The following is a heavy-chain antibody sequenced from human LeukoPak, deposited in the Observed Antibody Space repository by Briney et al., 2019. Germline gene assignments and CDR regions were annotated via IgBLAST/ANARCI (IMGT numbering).Heavy chain of an antibody. J-gene: IGHJ4*02. CDR2: ISAYNGNT. Sequence: GASVKVSCKASGGTFRNYAISWVRQAPGQGLEWMGWISAYNGNTNYAQKLQGRVTMTTDTSTSTAYMELRSLRSDDTAVYYCARGELLPLCDYWGQGTLVTVSS. CDR1: GGTFRNYA. D-gene: IGHD1-26*01. CDR3: ARGELLPLCDY. V-gene: IGHV1-18*01.